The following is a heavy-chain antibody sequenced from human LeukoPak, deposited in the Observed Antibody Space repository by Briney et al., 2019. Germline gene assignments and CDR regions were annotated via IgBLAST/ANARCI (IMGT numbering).Heavy chain of an antibody. Sequence: SVKVSCKASGGTFSRYGISWVRQAPGQGLEWMGGIIPNFGTANYAQKFQGRVTITADESTSTVYMELSSLRSEDTAIYYCARAGEVYSSGSYLDYWGQGTLVTVSS. D-gene: IGHD6-19*01. CDR1: GGTFSRYG. J-gene: IGHJ4*02. V-gene: IGHV1-69*13. CDR2: IIPNFGTA. CDR3: ARAGEVYSSGSYLDY.